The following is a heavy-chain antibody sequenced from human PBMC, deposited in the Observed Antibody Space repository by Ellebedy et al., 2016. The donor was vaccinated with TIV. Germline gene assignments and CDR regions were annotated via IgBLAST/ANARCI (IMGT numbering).Heavy chain of an antibody. CDR1: GGSISSTNW. CDR3: ARKKDSGSYFDY. CDR2: IYQTGST. D-gene: IGHD1-26*01. Sequence: MPSETLSLTCAVSGGSISSTNWWSCFRQPPGKALEWIGEIYQTGSTNYNTSLKSRITMSVDKSKNQFSLELSSVTAADTAVYYCARKKDSGSYFDYWGQGTLVAVSS. V-gene: IGHV4-4*02. J-gene: IGHJ4*02.